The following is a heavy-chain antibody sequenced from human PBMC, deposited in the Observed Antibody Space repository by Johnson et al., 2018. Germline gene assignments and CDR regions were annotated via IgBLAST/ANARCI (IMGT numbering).Heavy chain of an antibody. V-gene: IGHV3-13*01. CDR1: GFTFSSYD. Sequence: VQLVQSGGGLVQPGGSLRLSCAASGFTFSSYDMHWVRQATGKGLEWVSAIGTAGDTYYPGSVKGRFTISRENAKNSLYLQMTSLRAGETAVYYCARDLDGGNAFDIWGQGTRVTVSS. J-gene: IGHJ3*02. CDR2: IGTAGDT. CDR3: ARDLDGGNAFDI. D-gene: IGHD4-23*01.